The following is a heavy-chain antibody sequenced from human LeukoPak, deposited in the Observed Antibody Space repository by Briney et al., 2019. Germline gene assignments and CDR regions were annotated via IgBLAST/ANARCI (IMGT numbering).Heavy chain of an antibody. V-gene: IGHV4-34*01. CDR1: GGSFSGYY. CDR3: ARATIALLRVTGASFDI. CDR2: INHSGST. Sequence: SEPLSLTCAVYGGSFSGYYWLWIRQPPPKGLEWIGEINHSGSTNYNPSLKSRVTISVDTSKNQFSLKLSSVTAADTAVYYCARATIALLRVTGASFDIWGQGTMVTVSS. D-gene: IGHD2-21*02. J-gene: IGHJ3*02.